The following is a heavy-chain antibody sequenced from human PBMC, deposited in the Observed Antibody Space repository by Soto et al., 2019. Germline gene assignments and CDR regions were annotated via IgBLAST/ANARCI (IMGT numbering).Heavy chain of an antibody. Sequence: QVQLVQSGAEVKKPGASVKVSCKASGYTFTSYGISWVRQAPGQGLEWMGWISAYNGNTNYAQKLQGRVTMTTDTSPSTAYMELRSLRSDDTAVYYCAREYCISTSCYGYYYYYGMDVWGQGTTVTVSS. CDR1: GYTFTSYG. CDR2: ISAYNGNT. CDR3: AREYCISTSCYGYYYYYGMDV. V-gene: IGHV1-18*01. D-gene: IGHD2-2*01. J-gene: IGHJ6*02.